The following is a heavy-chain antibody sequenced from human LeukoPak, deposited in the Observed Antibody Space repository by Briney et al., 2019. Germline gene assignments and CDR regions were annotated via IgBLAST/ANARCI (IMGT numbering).Heavy chain of an antibody. CDR3: ARLFYYDSSGPPS. J-gene: IGHJ5*02. V-gene: IGHV4-39*01. Sequence: SETLSLTCNVLGGSIRSSNYYWGWIRQPPGKGLEWIGSIYYSGSTYYNPSLKGRITMYVDTSYNQFSLKLTSATATDTAVYYCARLFYYDSSGPPSWGQGTLVTVSS. D-gene: IGHD3-22*01. CDR2: IYYSGST. CDR1: GGSIRSSNYY.